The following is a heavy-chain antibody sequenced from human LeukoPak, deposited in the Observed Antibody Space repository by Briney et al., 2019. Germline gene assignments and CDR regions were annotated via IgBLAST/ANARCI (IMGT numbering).Heavy chain of an antibody. CDR2: INHSGST. V-gene: IGHV4-34*01. Sequence: PSETLSLTCAVYGGSFNDYYWSWIRQPPGKGLEWIGEINHSGSTSYNPSLKSRVTISVDTSKNQFSLKLSSVTAADTAVYYCARALNPLPGTYYFDYWGQGTLVTVSS. CDR3: ARALNPLPGTYYFDY. CDR1: GGSFNDYY. D-gene: IGHD2-15*01. J-gene: IGHJ4*02.